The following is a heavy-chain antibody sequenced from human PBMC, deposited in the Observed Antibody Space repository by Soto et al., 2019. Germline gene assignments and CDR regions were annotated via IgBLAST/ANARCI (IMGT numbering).Heavy chain of an antibody. Sequence: QVQLVQSGAEVKKPGSSVKVSCKASGGTFSSYTISWVRQAPGQGLELMGRIIPILGIANYAQKFQGRVTITADKSTSTAYMELSSLRSDETGVYYCARYGDYSFDYWGQGTLVTVSS. CDR3: ARYGDYSFDY. CDR2: IIPILGIA. CDR1: GGTFSSYT. D-gene: IGHD4-17*01. V-gene: IGHV1-69*02. J-gene: IGHJ4*02.